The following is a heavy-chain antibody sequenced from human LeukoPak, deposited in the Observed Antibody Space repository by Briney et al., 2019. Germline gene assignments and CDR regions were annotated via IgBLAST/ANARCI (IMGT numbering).Heavy chain of an antibody. CDR2: IYTSGST. Sequence: SETLSLTCTVSGGSISSCYLSWIRQPAGKGLEWIGRIYTSGSTNYNPSLKSRVTMSVDTSKNQFSLKLSSVTAADTAVYYCARGDDYSNYEYYYYYYMDVWGKGTTVTVSS. D-gene: IGHD4-11*01. J-gene: IGHJ6*03. CDR3: ARGDDYSNYEYYYYYYMDV. V-gene: IGHV4-4*07. CDR1: GGSISSCY.